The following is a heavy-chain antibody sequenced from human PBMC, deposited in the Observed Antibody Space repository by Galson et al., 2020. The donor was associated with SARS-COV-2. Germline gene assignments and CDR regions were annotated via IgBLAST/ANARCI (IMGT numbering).Heavy chain of an antibody. CDR3: ARYAGRTSATGEDYFDY. CDR2: IDWDDDK. CDR1: GFSLSTSGMR. D-gene: IGHD2-15*01. J-gene: IGHJ4*02. V-gene: IGHV2-70*04. Sequence: SGPTLVKPTQTLTLTCTFSGFSLSTSGMRVSWIRQPPGKALEWLARIDWDDDKFYSTSLKTRLTISKDTSKNQVVLTMTNMDPVDTATYYCARYAGRTSATGEDYFDYWGQGTLVTVSS.